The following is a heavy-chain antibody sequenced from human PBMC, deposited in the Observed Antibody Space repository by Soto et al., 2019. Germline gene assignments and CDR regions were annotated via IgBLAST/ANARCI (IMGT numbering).Heavy chain of an antibody. V-gene: IGHV4-61*01. D-gene: IGHD3-22*01. CDR2: IYYSGST. J-gene: IGHJ4*02. Sequence: SETLSLTCTVSGGSVSSGSYYWSWIRQPPGKGLEWIGYIYYSGSTNYNPSLKSRVTISVDTSKNQFSLKLSSVTAADTAVYYCRASSGYYSYYFDYWGQGTLVTVSS. CDR3: RASSGYYSYYFDY. CDR1: GGSVSSGSYY.